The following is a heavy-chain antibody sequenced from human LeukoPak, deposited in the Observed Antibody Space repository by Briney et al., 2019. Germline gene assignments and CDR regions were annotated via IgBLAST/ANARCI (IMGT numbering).Heavy chain of an antibody. J-gene: IGHJ4*02. CDR3: ARHRDSSGTDY. CDR2: ISRLSSTI. D-gene: IGHD3-22*01. V-gene: IGHV3-48*01. Sequence: GGSLRLSCAASGFTFSSYDMNWVRQAPGKGLEWVSYISRLSSTIYSADSVKGRFTISRDNAKNSLFLQTNSLRAEDTAVYYCARHRDSSGTDYWGQGTLVTVSS. CDR1: GFTFSSYD.